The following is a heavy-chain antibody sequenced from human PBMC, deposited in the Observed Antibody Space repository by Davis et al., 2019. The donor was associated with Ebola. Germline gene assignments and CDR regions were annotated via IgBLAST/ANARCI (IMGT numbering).Heavy chain of an antibody. D-gene: IGHD6-13*01. J-gene: IGHJ5*02. CDR1: GGSISSYY. Sequence: MPSETLSLTCTVSGGSISSYYWSWIRQPPGKGLEWIGYIYYSGSTNYNPSLKSRVTISVDTSKNPFSLKLSPVTAADTAVYYCARALPRAAAQVGWFDPWGQGTLVTVSS. CDR3: ARALPRAAAQVGWFDP. CDR2: IYYSGST. V-gene: IGHV4-59*01.